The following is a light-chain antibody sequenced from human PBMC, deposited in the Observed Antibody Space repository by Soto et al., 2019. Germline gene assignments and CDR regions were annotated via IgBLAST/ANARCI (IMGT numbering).Light chain of an antibody. Sequence: QSVLTQPASVSGSPGQSITIPCTGTSNDIGGYNYVSWYQQFPGKAPKLIIYDVTNRPSGVSFRFSGSKSGNTASLTISGLQAEDEAGYHCSSYSRTSTRRLFGAGTMLTVL. J-gene: IGLJ1*01. CDR2: DVT. CDR1: SNDIGGYNY. CDR3: SSYSRTSTRRL. V-gene: IGLV2-14*03.